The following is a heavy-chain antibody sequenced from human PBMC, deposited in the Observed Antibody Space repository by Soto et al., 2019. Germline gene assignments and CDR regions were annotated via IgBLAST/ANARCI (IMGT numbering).Heavy chain of an antibody. CDR2: IKPGTSDI. V-gene: IGHV5-51*01. CDR3: ARQLSHICHS. D-gene: IGHD3-3*02. CDR1: GYKFGSAW. J-gene: IGHJ4*02. Sequence: GESLRISCKGVGYKFGSAWIGWVRQMPGKGLEWMGIIKPGTSDIRYSPSCRGHVTISADEAVSTAYLQWSSLKASDTAMYYCARQLSHICHSWGQGTLVTVSS.